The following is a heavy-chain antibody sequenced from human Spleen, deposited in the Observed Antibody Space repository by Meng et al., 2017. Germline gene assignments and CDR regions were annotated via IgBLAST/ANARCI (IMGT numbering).Heavy chain of an antibody. CDR2: ISTDGSFT. V-gene: IGHV3-30*04. J-gene: IGHJ6*02. D-gene: IGHD3-3*01. CDR1: GFTFNKFA. Sequence: GESLKISCAASGFTFNKFAMHWVRQAPGKGLEWVAVISTDGSFTDCPDSVKGRFTISRDKSKNTLYLQMNSLRSDDTALYYCVRESYNTHMDVWGQGTTVTVSS. CDR3: VRESYNTHMDV.